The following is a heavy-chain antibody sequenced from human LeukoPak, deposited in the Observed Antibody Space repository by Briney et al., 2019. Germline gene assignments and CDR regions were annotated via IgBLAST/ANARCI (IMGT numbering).Heavy chain of an antibody. Sequence: APVKVSCKTSGYTFNDYTIHWVRQAPGQSLEWVGWVSRDRTKSAEKFQDRVILTRDWTINTAYMEMNMVTSDDTAVYYCARGYGSSLFDYWGQGSLITVSS. J-gene: IGHJ4*02. CDR2: VSRDRT. D-gene: IGHD6-13*01. CDR1: GYTFNDYT. V-gene: IGHV1-2*02. CDR3: ARGYGSSLFDY.